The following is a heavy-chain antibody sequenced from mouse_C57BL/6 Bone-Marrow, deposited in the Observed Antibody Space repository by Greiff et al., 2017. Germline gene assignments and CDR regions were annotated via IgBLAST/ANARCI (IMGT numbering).Heavy chain of an antibody. D-gene: IGHD2-4*01. V-gene: IGHV5-12*01. J-gene: IGHJ3*01. CDR3: ARRGDYDVWFAY. CDR1: GFTFSDYY. Sequence: EVQLVESGGGLVQPGGSLKLSCAASGFTFSDYYMYWVRQTPEKRLEWVAYISNGGGSTYYPDTVKGRFTISRDNAKNTLYLQMSRLKSEDTAMYYCARRGDYDVWFAYWGQGTLVTVSA. CDR2: ISNGGGST.